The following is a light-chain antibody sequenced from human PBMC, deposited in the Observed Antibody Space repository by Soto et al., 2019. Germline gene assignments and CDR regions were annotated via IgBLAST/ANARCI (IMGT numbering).Light chain of an antibody. J-gene: IGLJ1*01. Sequence: QSALTQPDSVSGSPGQSITISCTGTSSDVGGYNYVSWYQQHPGKAPKLMIFDVSNRPSGVSNRFSGSKSGNTASLTISGLQAEDEADYYGSSYTSSSTLYVFGTGTKLTVL. CDR2: DVS. CDR1: SSDVGGYNY. V-gene: IGLV2-14*01. CDR3: SSYTSSSTLYV.